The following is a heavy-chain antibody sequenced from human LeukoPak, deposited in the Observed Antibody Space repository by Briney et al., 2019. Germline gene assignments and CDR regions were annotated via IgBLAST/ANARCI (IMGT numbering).Heavy chain of an antibody. CDR3: ARVRWELLPDY. Sequence: PGGSLRLSCAASVFTFSSYEMNWVRQAPGKGLEWVSYISSSGSTIYYADSVKGRFTISRDNAKNSLYLQMNSLRAEDTALYYCARVRWELLPDYWGQGTLVTVSS. D-gene: IGHD1-26*01. J-gene: IGHJ4*02. V-gene: IGHV3-48*03. CDR1: VFTFSSYE. CDR2: ISSSGSTI.